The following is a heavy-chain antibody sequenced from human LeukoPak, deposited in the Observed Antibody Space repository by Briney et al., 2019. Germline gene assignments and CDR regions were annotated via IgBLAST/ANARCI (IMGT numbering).Heavy chain of an antibody. V-gene: IGHV1-2*02. J-gene: IGHJ4*02. CDR3: ARDEGYYYDSSGPIDY. Sequence: ASVKVSCKASGYTFTGYYMHWVRQAPGQGLEWMGWINPNSGGTNYAQKFQGRVTMTRDTSISTAYMELSRLRSDDTAVYYCARDEGYYYDSSGPIDYWGQGTLVTVSS. D-gene: IGHD3-22*01. CDR2: INPNSGGT. CDR1: GYTFTGYY.